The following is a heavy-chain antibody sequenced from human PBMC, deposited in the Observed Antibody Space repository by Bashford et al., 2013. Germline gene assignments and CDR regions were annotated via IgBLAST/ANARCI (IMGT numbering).Heavy chain of an antibody. D-gene: IGHD3-22*01. CDR1: GGSLSSNY. V-gene: IGHV4-59*08. CDR3: ARHHYYDRYFDL. CDR2: IFSSGDA. Sequence: SETLSLTCTVSGGSLSSNYWNWIRQSPGKGLEWIGYIFSSGDARILPSLQSRVTISVDTSKSQFSLKLQSVTASDTALYYCARHHYYDRYFDLWGRGTLVTVSS. J-gene: IGHJ2*01.